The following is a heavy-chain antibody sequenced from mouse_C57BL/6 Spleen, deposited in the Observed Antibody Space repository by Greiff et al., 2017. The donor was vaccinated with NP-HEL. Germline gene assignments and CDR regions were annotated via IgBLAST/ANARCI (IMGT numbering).Heavy chain of an antibody. CDR1: GYAFSSYW. Sequence: VQLHQSGAELVKPGASVKISCKASGYAFSSYWMNWVKQRPGKGLEWIGQIYPGDGDTNYNGKFKGKATLTADKSSSTAYMQLSSLTSEDSAVYFCARGDYAAYFDVWGTGTTVTVSS. V-gene: IGHV1-80*01. J-gene: IGHJ1*03. D-gene: IGHD2-4*01. CDR3: ARGDYAAYFDV. CDR2: IYPGDGDT.